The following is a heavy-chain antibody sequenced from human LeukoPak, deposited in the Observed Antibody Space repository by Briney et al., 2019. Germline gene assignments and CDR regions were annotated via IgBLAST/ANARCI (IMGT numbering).Heavy chain of an antibody. CDR3: AKGSEYSGYDLYYYYYMDV. CDR1: GFTFSSYG. CDR2: ISGSGGST. Sequence: GGSLRLSCAASGFTFSSYGMSWVRQAPGKGLEWVPAISGSGGSTYYADSVKGRFTISRDNSKNTLYLQMNSLRAEDTAVYYCAKGSEYSGYDLYYYYYMDVWGKGTTVTISS. V-gene: IGHV3-23*01. J-gene: IGHJ6*03. D-gene: IGHD5-12*01.